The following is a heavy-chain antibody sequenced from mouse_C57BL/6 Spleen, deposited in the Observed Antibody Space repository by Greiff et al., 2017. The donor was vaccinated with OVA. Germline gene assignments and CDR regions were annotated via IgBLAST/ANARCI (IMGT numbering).Heavy chain of an antibody. V-gene: IGHV1-26*01. CDR3: ARNGGLRRDYYAMDY. J-gene: IGHJ4*01. CDR1: GYTFTDYY. D-gene: IGHD2-4*01. Sequence: EVQLQQSGPELVKPGASVKISCKASGYTFTDYYMNWVKQSHGKSLEWIGDINPNNGGTSYNQKFKGKATLTVDKSSSTAYMELRSLTSEDSAVYYCARNGGLRRDYYAMDYWGQGTSVTVSS. CDR2: INPNNGGT.